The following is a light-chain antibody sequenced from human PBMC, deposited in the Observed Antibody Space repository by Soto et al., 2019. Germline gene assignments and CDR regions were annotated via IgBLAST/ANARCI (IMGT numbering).Light chain of an antibody. J-gene: IGKJ4*01. CDR1: QSVSSN. CDR3: QQYDNWPLT. Sequence: EIVMTQPPATLSVSPGERATLSCRASQSVSSNLAWYQQKPGQAPKLLIYNPSTRATGIPARFSGSGSGTEFTLTISSXQSEDFAIYYCQQYDNWPLTFGGGTKVDTK. CDR2: NPS. V-gene: IGKV3-15*01.